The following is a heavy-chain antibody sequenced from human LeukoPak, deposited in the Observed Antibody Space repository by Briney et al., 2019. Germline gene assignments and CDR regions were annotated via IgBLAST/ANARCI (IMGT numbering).Heavy chain of an antibody. V-gene: IGHV4-34*01. D-gene: IGHD6-19*01. CDR1: GGSFSGYY. CDR3: ARGRSGWYHFDY. CDR2: INHSGST. J-gene: IGHJ4*02. Sequence: PSETLSLTCAVYGGSFSGYYWSWIRQPPGKGLEWIGEINHSGSTNYNPSLKSRVTISVDTSKNQFSLKLSSVTAADTAVYYCARGRSGWYHFDYWGQGTLVTVSS.